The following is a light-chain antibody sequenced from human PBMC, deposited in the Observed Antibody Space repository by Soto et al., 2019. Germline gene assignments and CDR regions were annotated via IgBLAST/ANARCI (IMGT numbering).Light chain of an antibody. J-gene: IGLJ1*01. V-gene: IGLV1-44*01. Sequence: QSLMTQPPSASGTPGQRVTVSCSGSSSNIASNTVNWYQQLPGTAPKLLIYSNDQRPSGVPDRFSASKSGTSASLAISGLQSEDEADYYCASLEDSMNGHVFGTWTKVTVL. CDR3: ASLEDSMNGHV. CDR2: SND. CDR1: SSNIASNT.